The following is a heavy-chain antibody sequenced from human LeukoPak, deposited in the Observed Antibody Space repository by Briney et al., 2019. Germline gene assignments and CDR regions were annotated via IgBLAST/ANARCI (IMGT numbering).Heavy chain of an antibody. V-gene: IGHV1-69*04. Sequence: SVKVSCKASGGTFSSYAISWVRQAPGQGLEWMGRIIPILGIANYAQKFQGRVTITADKSTSTAYMELSSLRSEDTAVYYCAREDYDILTGYYGPSQGRGGANYWGQGTLVTVSS. D-gene: IGHD3-9*01. CDR2: IIPILGIA. J-gene: IGHJ4*02. CDR1: GGTFSSYA. CDR3: AREDYDILTGYYGPSQGRGGANY.